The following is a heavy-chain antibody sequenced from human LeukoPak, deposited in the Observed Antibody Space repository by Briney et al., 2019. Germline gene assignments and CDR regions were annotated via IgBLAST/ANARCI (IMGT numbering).Heavy chain of an antibody. D-gene: IGHD6-19*01. CDR3: ARGPGYSSGWSTGMPKGWFDP. CDR2: MNPNSGNT. J-gene: IGHJ5*02. CDR1: GYTFTSYD. V-gene: IGHV1-8*01. Sequence: GASVKVSCKTSGYTFTSYDINWVRQATGQGLEWMGWMNPNSGNTGYAQKFRGRVTMTRNTSINTAYMELSSLRSEDTAVYYCARGPGYSSGWSTGMPKGWFDPWGQGTLVTVSS.